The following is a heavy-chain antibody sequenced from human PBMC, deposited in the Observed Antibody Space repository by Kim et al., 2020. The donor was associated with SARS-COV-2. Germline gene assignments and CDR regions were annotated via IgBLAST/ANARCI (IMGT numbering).Heavy chain of an antibody. CDR3: ARDGGRYYDSSGSGWFVP. D-gene: IGHD3-22*01. Sequence: KSRVTISVDTSKNQFSLKLSSVTAADTAVYYCARDGGRYYDSSGSGWFVPWGQGTLVTVSS. V-gene: IGHV4-31*02. J-gene: IGHJ5*02.